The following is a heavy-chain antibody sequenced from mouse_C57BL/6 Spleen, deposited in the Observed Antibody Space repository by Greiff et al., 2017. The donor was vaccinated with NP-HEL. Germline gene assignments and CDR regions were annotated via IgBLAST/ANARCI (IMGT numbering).Heavy chain of an antibody. V-gene: IGHV5-16*01. CDR3: ARDRVLREGYFDV. J-gene: IGHJ1*03. D-gene: IGHD1-1*01. CDR2: INYDGSST. CDR1: GFTFSDYY. Sequence: DVKLVESEGGLVQPGSSMKLSCTASGFTFSDYYMAWVRQVPEKGLEWVANINYDGSSTYYLDSLKSRFIISRDNAKNILYLQMSSLKSEDTATYYCARDRVLREGYFDVWGTGTTVTVSS.